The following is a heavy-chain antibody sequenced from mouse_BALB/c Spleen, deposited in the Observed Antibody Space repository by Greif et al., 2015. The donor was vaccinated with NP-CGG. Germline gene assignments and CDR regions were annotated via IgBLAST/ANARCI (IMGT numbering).Heavy chain of an antibody. CDR2: INPYNDGT. D-gene: IGHD2-14*01. CDR1: GYTFTSYV. CDR3: ARSYYRSYYYAMDY. J-gene: IGHJ4*01. Sequence: LVESGPELVKPGASVKMSCKASGYTFTSYVMHWVKQKPGQGLEWIGYINPYNDGTKYNEKFKGKATLTSDKSSSTAYMELSSLTSEDSAVYYCARSYYRSYYYAMDYWGQGTSVTVSS. V-gene: IGHV1-14*01.